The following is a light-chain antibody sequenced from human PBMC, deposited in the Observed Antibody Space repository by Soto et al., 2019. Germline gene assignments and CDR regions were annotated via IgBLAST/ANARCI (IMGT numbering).Light chain of an antibody. CDR2: VNSDGSH. J-gene: IGLJ3*02. CDR3: QTWGTGIRV. CDR1: SGHSRYA. Sequence: QLVLTQSPSASASLGASVKLTCTLDSGHSRYAIAWHQQQPEKGPRFLMKVNSDGSHNKGDGIPDRLSGSSSGAERYLTLSSLQSEDEADYYCQTWGTGIRVVGGGTKLTVL. V-gene: IGLV4-69*01.